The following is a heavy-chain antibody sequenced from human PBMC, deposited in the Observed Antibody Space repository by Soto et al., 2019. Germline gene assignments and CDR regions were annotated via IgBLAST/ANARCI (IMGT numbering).Heavy chain of an antibody. CDR3: ARESQINYSGSGTFLTSYYFDY. Sequence: ETLSITCTVSGGSISTYYWTWMRQPPGKGLEWIGYIYYSGSTNYNPSLKSRVTISVDTSKNQFSLKLTSVTAADTAVYYCARESQINYSGSGTFLTSYYFDYWGQGTLVTVSS. D-gene: IGHD3-10*01. J-gene: IGHJ4*02. CDR1: GGSISTYY. CDR2: IYYSGST. V-gene: IGHV4-59*01.